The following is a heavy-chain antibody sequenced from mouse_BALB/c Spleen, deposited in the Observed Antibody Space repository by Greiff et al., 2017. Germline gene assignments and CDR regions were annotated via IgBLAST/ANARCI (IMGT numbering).Heavy chain of an antibody. D-gene: IGHD1-2*01. Sequence: VQLQQSGAELVKPGASVKLSCTASGFNIKDTYLHWVKQRPEQGLEWIGRIDPANGNTKYDPKFQGKATITADTSSNTAYLQLSSLTSEDTAVYYCAQILHYYGHYYAMDYWGQGTSVTGSS. CDR1: GFNIKDTY. J-gene: IGHJ4*01. V-gene: IGHV14-3*02. CDR2: IDPANGNT. CDR3: AQILHYYGHYYAMDY.